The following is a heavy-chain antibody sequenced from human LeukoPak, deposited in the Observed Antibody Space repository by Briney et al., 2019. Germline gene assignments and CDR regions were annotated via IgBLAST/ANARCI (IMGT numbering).Heavy chain of an antibody. CDR3: ARDGKSVGATSTFDY. CDR2: ISAYNGNT. Sequence: ASVKVSCKASGYTFTSYGISWVRQAPGQGLEWMGWISAYNGNTNYAQKLQGRVTMTTDTSTSTAYMELRSLRSDDTAVYYCARDGKSVGATSTFDYWGQGTLVTVSS. CDR1: GYTFTSYG. D-gene: IGHD1-26*01. J-gene: IGHJ4*02. V-gene: IGHV1-18*01.